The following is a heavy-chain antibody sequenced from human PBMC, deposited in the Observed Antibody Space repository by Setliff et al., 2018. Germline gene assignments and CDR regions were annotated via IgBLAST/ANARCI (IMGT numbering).Heavy chain of an antibody. D-gene: IGHD3-10*01. CDR2: MNPNTGYT. J-gene: IGHJ5*02. V-gene: IGHV1-8*02. Sequence: GASVKVSCKASGYTFTGYYMYWVRQAPGQGLEWMGWMNPNTGYTGYARNFQGRVTMTRNTSISTAYMELSGLRSDDTAVYYCARAELLWFGGFDPWGQGTLVTVSS. CDR1: GYTFTGYY. CDR3: ARAELLWFGGFDP.